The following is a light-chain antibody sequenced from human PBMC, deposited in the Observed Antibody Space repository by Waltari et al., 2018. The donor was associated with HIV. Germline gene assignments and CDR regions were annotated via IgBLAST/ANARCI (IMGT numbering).Light chain of an antibody. Sequence: EILMTQSPATLSVSLGERATLSCRASQSINNNLAWYQQKPGQAPRLLIYGASTGATGIPARFSGSGSGTEFTLTISSLQSEDFAVYYCQQYNNWPGITFGPGTKVDIK. V-gene: IGKV3-15*01. CDR1: QSINNN. J-gene: IGKJ3*01. CDR3: QQYNNWPGIT. CDR2: GAS.